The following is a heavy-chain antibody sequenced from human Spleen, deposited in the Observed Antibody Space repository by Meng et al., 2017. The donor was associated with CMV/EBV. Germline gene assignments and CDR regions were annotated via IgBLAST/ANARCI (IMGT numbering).Heavy chain of an antibody. CDR1: GFTFSSYG. CDR3: ARGKRYFDY. J-gene: IGHJ4*02. CDR2: ISSSTRYI. V-gene: IGHV3-21*01. Sequence: LSCAAFGFTFSSYGMNWVRPSPGKGLEWVSSISSSTRYIYYADSVKGRFTISRDNAKNSLYLQMNSLRAEDTAVYYCARGKRYFDYWGQGTLVTVSS.